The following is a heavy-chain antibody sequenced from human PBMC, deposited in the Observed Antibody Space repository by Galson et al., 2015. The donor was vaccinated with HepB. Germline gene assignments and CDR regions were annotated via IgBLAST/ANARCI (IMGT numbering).Heavy chain of an antibody. CDR1: GYTFTSYG. CDR2: ISAYNGNT. CDR3: ARDNAYYDILTGYYPRAFDI. D-gene: IGHD3-9*01. Sequence: SVKVSCKASGYTFTSYGISWVRQAPGQGLEWMGWISAYNGNTNYAQKPQGRVTMTTDTSTSTAYMELRSLRSDDTAVYYCARDNAYYDILTGYYPRAFDIWGQGTMVTVSS. J-gene: IGHJ3*02. V-gene: IGHV1-18*04.